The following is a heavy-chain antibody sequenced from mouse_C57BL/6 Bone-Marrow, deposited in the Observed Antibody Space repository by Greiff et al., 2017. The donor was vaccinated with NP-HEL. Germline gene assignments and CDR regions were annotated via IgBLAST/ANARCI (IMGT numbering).Heavy chain of an antibody. D-gene: IGHD2-4*01. Sequence: QVHVKQSGAELARPGASVKLSCKASGYTFTSYGISWVKQRTGQGLEWIGEIYPRSGNTYYNEKFKGKATLTADKSSSTAYMELRSLTSEDSAVYFCARWSYYDYDGPYAMDYWGQGTSVTVSS. V-gene: IGHV1-81*01. CDR1: GYTFTSYG. CDR3: ARWSYYDYDGPYAMDY. CDR2: IYPRSGNT. J-gene: IGHJ4*01.